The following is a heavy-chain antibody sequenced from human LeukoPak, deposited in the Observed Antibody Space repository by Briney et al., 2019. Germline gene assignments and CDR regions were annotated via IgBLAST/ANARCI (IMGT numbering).Heavy chain of an antibody. J-gene: IGHJ4*02. Sequence: SETLSLTCAVSGYSISSGYYWGWIRQPPGKGLEWIGSIYHSGSTYYNPSLKSRVTISVDTSKNQFSLKLSSVTAADTAVYYCARHAAQNYDYVWGSYRYTPFDYWGQGTLVTVSS. V-gene: IGHV4-38-2*01. CDR3: ARHAAQNYDYVWGSYRYTPFDY. CDR2: IYHSGST. D-gene: IGHD3-16*02. CDR1: GYSISSGYY.